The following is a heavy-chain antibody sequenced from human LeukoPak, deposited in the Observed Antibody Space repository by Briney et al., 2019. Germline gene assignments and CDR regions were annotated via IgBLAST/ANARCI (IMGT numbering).Heavy chain of an antibody. CDR2: IIPILGIA. CDR3: AREDSSGFWSGYYIPGAFDI. Sequence: ASVKVSCKASGGTFSSYAISWVRQAPGQGLEWMGRIIPILGIANYAQKFQGRVTITADKSTSTAYMELSSLRSEDTAVYYCAREDSSGFWSGYYIPGAFDIWGQGTMVTVSS. V-gene: IGHV1-69*04. CDR1: GGTFSSYA. D-gene: IGHD3-3*01. J-gene: IGHJ3*02.